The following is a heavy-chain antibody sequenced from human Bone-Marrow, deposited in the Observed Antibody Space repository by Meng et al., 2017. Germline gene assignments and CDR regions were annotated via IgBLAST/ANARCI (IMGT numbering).Heavy chain of an antibody. CDR1: GFTFSSYG. Sequence: GESLKISCAASGFTFSSYGMHWVRQAPGKGLEWVAVIWYDGSNKYYADSLKGRFTISRDNSKNTMYLQMNSLRAEDTAVYYCARDLDYYDSSGYYYLSYYGMDVWGQGTTVTVSS. CDR3: ARDLDYYDSSGYYYLSYYGMDV. J-gene: IGHJ6*02. CDR2: IWYDGSNK. D-gene: IGHD3-22*01. V-gene: IGHV3-33*01.